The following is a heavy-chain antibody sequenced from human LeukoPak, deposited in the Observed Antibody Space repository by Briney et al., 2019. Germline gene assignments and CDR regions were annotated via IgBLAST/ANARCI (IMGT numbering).Heavy chain of an antibody. J-gene: IGHJ4*02. CDR2: IYHSGST. Sequence: SETLSLTCTVSGYSISSGYYWGWIRQPPGKGLEWIGSIYHSGSTYYNPSLKNRVTISVDTSKNQFSLKLSSVTAADTAVYYCARQPYSSGWYFDYWGQGTLVTASS. V-gene: IGHV4-38-2*02. CDR1: GYSISSGYY. D-gene: IGHD6-19*01. CDR3: ARQPYSSGWYFDY.